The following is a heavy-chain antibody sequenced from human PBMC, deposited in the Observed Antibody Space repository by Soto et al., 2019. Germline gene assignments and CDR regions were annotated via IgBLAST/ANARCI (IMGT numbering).Heavy chain of an antibody. CDR1: GGSMNTFY. J-gene: IGHJ4*02. CDR3: ARSSGYATPLDQ. D-gene: IGHD3-22*01. V-gene: IGHV4-59*01. CDR2: IYFRGTT. Sequence: SETLSLTCTVSGGSMNTFYWSWVRQSPGKGLEWIGYIYFRGTTHYHSSLQSRVSISIDTSQNQFSLKLNSMTTADTAVYYCARSSGYATPLDQWGQGTLVTVSS.